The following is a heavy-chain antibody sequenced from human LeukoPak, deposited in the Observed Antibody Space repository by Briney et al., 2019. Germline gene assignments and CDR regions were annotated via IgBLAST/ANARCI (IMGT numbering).Heavy chain of an antibody. CDR3: ARTYCSSTSCPINYYYMDV. V-gene: IGHV1-46*01. J-gene: IGHJ6*03. CDR2: INPSGGST. D-gene: IGHD2-2*01. CDR1: GYTFTSYY. Sequence: GASVKVSCKASGYTFTSYYMHWVRQAPGQGLEWMGIINPSGGSTSYAQKFQGRVTMTRDTSTSTVYMELSSLRSEDTAVYYCARTYCSSTSCPINYYYMDVWGKGTTVTVSS.